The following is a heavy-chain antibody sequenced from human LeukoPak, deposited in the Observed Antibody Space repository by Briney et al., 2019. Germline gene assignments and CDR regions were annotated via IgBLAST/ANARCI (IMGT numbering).Heavy chain of an antibody. J-gene: IGHJ4*02. CDR1: GFTFSSYA. CDR2: ISGSGGST. V-gene: IGHV3-23*01. D-gene: IGHD3-10*01. Sequence: GGSLRLSCAASGFTFSSYAMNWVRQAPGKGLEWVSGISGSGGSTYYADSVKGRLTISRDNSKNTLYLQMNSLRAEDTAVYYCAKVGELSSRYYFDYWGQGTLVTVSS. CDR3: AKVGELSSRYYFDY.